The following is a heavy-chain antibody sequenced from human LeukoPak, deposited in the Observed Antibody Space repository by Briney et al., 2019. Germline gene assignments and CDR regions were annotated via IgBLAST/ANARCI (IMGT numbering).Heavy chain of an antibody. Sequence: GGSLRLSCAASGFTFSSYGMHWVRQAPGKGLEWVAVISYDGSNKYYADSVKGRFTISRDNSKNTLYLQMNSLRAEDTAVYYCGTHYGDYYYYYYMDVWGKGTTVTVSS. CDR2: ISYDGSNK. CDR1: GFTFSSYG. J-gene: IGHJ6*03. CDR3: GTHYGDYYYYYYMDV. V-gene: IGHV3-30*03. D-gene: IGHD4-17*01.